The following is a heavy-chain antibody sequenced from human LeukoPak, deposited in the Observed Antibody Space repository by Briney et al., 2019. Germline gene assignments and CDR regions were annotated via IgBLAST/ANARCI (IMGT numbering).Heavy chain of an antibody. CDR3: ATFFYDILTGYYLYYFDY. CDR1: GYSFTSYD. CDR2: FDPEDGET. D-gene: IGHD3-9*01. Sequence: ASVKVSCKASGYSFTSYDIHWVRQAPGKGLEWMGGFDPEDGETIYAQKFQGRVTMTEDTSTDTAYMELSSLRSEDTAVYYCATFFYDILTGYYLYYFDYWGQGTLVTVSS. J-gene: IGHJ4*02. V-gene: IGHV1-24*01.